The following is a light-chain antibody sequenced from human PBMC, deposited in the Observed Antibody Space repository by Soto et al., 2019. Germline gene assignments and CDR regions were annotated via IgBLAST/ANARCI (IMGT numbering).Light chain of an antibody. CDR3: QQSYSTPLT. V-gene: IGKV3D-20*02. CDR1: QSVSNNY. CDR2: DAS. Sequence: EIVLTQSPGTLSLSPGERATLSCRASQSVSNNYLAWYQQKPGQAPRLLIYDASNRATGIPARFSGSGSGTDFTLTISSLQPEDGETYDGQQSYSTPLTFGGGTKVDIK. J-gene: IGKJ4*01.